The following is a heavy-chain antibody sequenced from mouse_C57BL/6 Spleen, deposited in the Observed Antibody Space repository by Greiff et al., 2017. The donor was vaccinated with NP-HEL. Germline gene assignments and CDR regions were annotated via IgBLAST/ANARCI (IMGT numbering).Heavy chain of an antibody. CDR3: ARHEDSLLYYGNYFDY. CDR2: FYPGSGSI. D-gene: IGHD2-1*01. Sequence: VKLQESGAELVKPGASVKLSCKASGYTFTEYTIHWVKQRSGQGLEWIGWFYPGSGSIKYNEKFKDKATLTADKSSSTVYMELSRLTSEDSAVYFCARHEDSLLYYGNYFDYWGQGTTLTVSS. V-gene: IGHV1-62-2*01. CDR1: GYTFTEYT. J-gene: IGHJ2*01.